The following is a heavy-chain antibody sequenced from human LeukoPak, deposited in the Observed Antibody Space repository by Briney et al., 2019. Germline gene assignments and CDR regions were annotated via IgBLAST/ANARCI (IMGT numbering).Heavy chain of an antibody. D-gene: IGHD3-10*01. CDR2: IHSGGST. CDR1: GFTVSSNY. CDR3: ASGSGSYRTPYYYMDV. V-gene: IGHV3-53*01. J-gene: IGHJ6*03. Sequence: PGGSLRLSCAASGFTVSSNYMSWVRQAPGKGLEWVSVIHSGGSTYYADSVKGRFTISRDNSKNTLYLQMNSLRAEDTAVYYCASGSGSYRTPYYYMDVWGTGTTVTVSS.